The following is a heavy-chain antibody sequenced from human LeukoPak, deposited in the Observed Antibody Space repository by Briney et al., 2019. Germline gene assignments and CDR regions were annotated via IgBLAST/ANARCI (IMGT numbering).Heavy chain of an antibody. V-gene: IGHV1-69*05. CDR1: GGTFSSYA. J-gene: IGHJ1*01. CDR3: ARECVVVAATRGYFQH. CDR2: IIPIFGTA. D-gene: IGHD2-15*01. Sequence: GASVKVSCKASGGTFSSYAISWERQAPGQGLEWMGGIIPIFGTANYAQKFQGRVTITTDESMSTAYMELSSLGSEDTAVYYCARECVVVAATRGYFQHWGQGTLVSVSS.